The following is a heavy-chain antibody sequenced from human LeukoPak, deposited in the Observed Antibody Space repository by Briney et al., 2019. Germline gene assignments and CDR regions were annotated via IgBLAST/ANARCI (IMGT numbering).Heavy chain of an antibody. CDR3: ARGLTTVTLNWFDP. D-gene: IGHD4-17*01. Sequence: SETLSLTCAVYGGSFSGYYWSWIRQPPGKGLEWIGEINHSGSTNYNPSLKGRVTISVDTSKNQFSLKLSSVTAADTAVYYCARGLTTVTLNWFDPWGQGTLVTVSS. CDR2: INHSGST. CDR1: GGSFSGYY. J-gene: IGHJ5*02. V-gene: IGHV4-34*01.